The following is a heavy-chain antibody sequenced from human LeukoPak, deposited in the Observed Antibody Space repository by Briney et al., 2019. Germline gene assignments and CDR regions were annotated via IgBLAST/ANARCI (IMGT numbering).Heavy chain of an antibody. Sequence: ASVKVSCKASGYTFTSYGISWVRQAPGQGLEWMGWISAYNGNTNYAQKLQGRVTMTTDTSTSTAYMGLRSLRSDDTAVYYCARGPYYDFWSGYIFDYWGQGTLVTVSS. D-gene: IGHD3-3*01. CDR1: GYTFTSYG. V-gene: IGHV1-18*01. J-gene: IGHJ4*02. CDR3: ARGPYYDFWSGYIFDY. CDR2: ISAYNGNT.